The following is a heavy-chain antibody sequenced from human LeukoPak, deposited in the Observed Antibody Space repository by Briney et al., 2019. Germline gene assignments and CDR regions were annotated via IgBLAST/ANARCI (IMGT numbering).Heavy chain of an antibody. CDR1: GFTFSSYG. V-gene: IGHV3-30*18. CDR2: ISYDRSNK. CDR3: AKDWDYYDSSGYYDY. Sequence: PGGSLRLSCAASGFTFSSYGMHWVRQAPGKGLEWVAVISYDRSNKYYADSVKGRFTISRDNSKNTLYLQMNSLRAEDTAVYYCAKDWDYYDSSGYYDYWGQGTLVTVSS. D-gene: IGHD3-22*01. J-gene: IGHJ4*02.